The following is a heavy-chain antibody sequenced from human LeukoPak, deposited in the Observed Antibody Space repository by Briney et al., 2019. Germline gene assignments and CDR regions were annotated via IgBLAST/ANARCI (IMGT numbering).Heavy chain of an antibody. CDR3: ARESQAYYDLDY. CDR2: IYHSGST. Sequence: SGTLSLTCAVSGYSISSGYYWGWIRQPPGKGLEWIGSIYHSGSTYYNPSLKSRVTISVDTSKNQFSLKLSSVTAADTAVYYCARESQAYYDLDYWGQGTLVTVSS. V-gene: IGHV4-38-2*02. J-gene: IGHJ4*02. CDR1: GYSISSGYY. D-gene: IGHD3-3*01.